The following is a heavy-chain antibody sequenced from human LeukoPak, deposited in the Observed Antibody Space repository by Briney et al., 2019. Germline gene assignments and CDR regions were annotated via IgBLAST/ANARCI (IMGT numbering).Heavy chain of an antibody. CDR1: RGSISSNY. CDR3: AREHVVVTANWFDP. CDR2: IYYSGST. D-gene: IGHD2-21*02. J-gene: IGHJ5*02. Sequence: SETLSLTCSVSRGSISSNYWSWIRQPPGKPLEWIGYIYYSGSTTYNPSLKSRVTISLDTSKNQFSLKLRSVTAADTAVYYCAREHVVVTANWFDPWGQGTLVTVSS. V-gene: IGHV4-59*12.